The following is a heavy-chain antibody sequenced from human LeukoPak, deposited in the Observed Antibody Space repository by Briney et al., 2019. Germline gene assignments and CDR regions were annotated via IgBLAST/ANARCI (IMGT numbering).Heavy chain of an antibody. Sequence: ASVKVSFTASGYTFTIYYMHWVRQAPGQGLEWMGIINPSGGSTSYAQKFQGRVTMTRDMSTSTVYMELSSLRSEDTAVYYCAASTVTTFGYYYYYMDVWGKGTTVTISS. CDR2: INPSGGST. D-gene: IGHD4-17*01. CDR3: AASTVTTFGYYYYYMDV. CDR1: GYTFTIYY. V-gene: IGHV1-46*01. J-gene: IGHJ6*03.